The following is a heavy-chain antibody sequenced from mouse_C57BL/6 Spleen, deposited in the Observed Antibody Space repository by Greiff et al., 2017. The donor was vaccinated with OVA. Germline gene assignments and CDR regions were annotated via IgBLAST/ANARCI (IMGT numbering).Heavy chain of an antibody. Sequence: VQLKESGPGLVAPSQSLSITCTVSGFSLTSYGVHWVRQPPGKGLEWLVVIWSDGSTTYNSALKSRLSISKDNSKSQVFLKMNSLQTDDTAMYYCARGYYDYDGNYFDYWGQGTTLTVSS. CDR3: ARGYYDYDGNYFDY. CDR2: IWSDGST. CDR1: GFSLTSYG. J-gene: IGHJ2*01. V-gene: IGHV2-6*03. D-gene: IGHD2-4*01.